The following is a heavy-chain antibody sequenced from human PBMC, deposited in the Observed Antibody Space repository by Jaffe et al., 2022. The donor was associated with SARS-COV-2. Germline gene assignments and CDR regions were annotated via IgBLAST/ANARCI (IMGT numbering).Heavy chain of an antibody. CDR2: INPNSGST. Sequence: QVQLVQSGAEVKKPGASVKVSCKASGYSFTRYYIHWVRQAPGQWLEWMGIINPNSGSTSYAQKFQGKVTMTRDTSTTTVYMELSSLRSEDTAVYYCARSPLGGLGGLDIWGQGTMVTVSS. CDR1: GYSFTRYY. D-gene: IGHD1-26*01. CDR3: ARSPLGGLGGLDI. J-gene: IGHJ3*02. V-gene: IGHV1-46*01.